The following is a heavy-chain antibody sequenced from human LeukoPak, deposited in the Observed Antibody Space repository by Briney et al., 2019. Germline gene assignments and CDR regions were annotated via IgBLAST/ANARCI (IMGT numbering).Heavy chain of an antibody. CDR2: IYPGDSDT. CDR1: GYSFTTYW. Sequence: GESLKISCKGSGYSFTTYWIGWARQMPGKGLEWMGIIYPGDSDTRYSPSFQGQVTISADKSISTAYLQWSSLKASDTAMYYCARLDGPGYYYYGMDVWGQGTTVTVSS. CDR3: ARLDGPGYYYYGMDV. V-gene: IGHV5-51*01. D-gene: IGHD2-2*03. J-gene: IGHJ6*02.